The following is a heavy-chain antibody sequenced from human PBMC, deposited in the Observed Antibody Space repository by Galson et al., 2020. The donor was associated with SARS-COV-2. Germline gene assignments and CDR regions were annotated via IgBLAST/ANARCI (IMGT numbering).Heavy chain of an antibody. J-gene: IGHJ4*02. CDR2: IGLDEKT. Sequence: GESLKISCVVSEFTFNTYSIGWVRQSPRKGLEWVSLIGLDEKTFYADSVRGRFSISRDKSRNAVFLQMSRLRDEDTALYYCATKGFWRGQICHRQLDYWSQGTQVTVSS. CDR1: EFTFNTYS. CDR3: ATKGFWRGQICHRQLDY. D-gene: IGHD3-3*01. V-gene: IGHV3-23*01.